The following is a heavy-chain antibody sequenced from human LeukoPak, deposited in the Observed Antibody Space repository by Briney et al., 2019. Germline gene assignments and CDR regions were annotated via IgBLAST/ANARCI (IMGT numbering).Heavy chain of an antibody. CDR1: GGSISSSSYY. V-gene: IGHV4-39*01. Sequence: SETLSLTCTVSGGSISSSSYYWGWIRQPPGKGLEWIGCIYYSGSTYYNPSLKSRVTISVDTSKNQFSLKLSSVTAADTAVYYRASLTYYYGSGSYSFDYWGQGTLVTVSS. J-gene: IGHJ4*02. CDR3: ASLTYYYGSGSYSFDY. D-gene: IGHD3-10*01. CDR2: IYYSGST.